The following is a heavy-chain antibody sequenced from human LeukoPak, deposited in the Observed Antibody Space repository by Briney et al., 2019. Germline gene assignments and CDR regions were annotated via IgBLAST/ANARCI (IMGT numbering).Heavy chain of an antibody. D-gene: IGHD3-10*01. CDR2: INSDGSIT. CDR3: ARADILGAYYYGSGSPDY. J-gene: IGHJ4*02. CDR1: GFTITNYW. V-gene: IGHV3-74*03. Sequence: GGSLRLSCAASGFTITNYWMHWVRQAPGKGLVWVSRINSDGSITTYEGSVKGRFTISRDNAENMLYLQMDSLRAEDTAVYYCARADILGAYYYGSGSPDYWGQGTLVTVSS.